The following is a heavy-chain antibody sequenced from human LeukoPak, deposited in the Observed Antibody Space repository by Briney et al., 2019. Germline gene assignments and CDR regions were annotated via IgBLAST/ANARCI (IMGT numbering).Heavy chain of an antibody. D-gene: IGHD1-26*01. CDR2: ISESGGST. V-gene: IGHV3-23*01. Sequence: PGGSLRLSYAASGFAFSSYAMSWVRQAPGKGLEWVSGISESGGSTYYAGSVKGRLTISRNNSKNTLYLQMNSLRVEDTAVYYCAKGHYSGSSTYYFDYWGQGTLVTVSS. CDR1: GFAFSSYA. CDR3: AKGHYSGSSTYYFDY. J-gene: IGHJ4*02.